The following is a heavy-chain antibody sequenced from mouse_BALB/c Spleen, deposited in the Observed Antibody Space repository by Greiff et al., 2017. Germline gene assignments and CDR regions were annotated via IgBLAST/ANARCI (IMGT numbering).Heavy chain of an antibody. Sequence: EVKLVESGGGLVQPGGSLRLSCATSGFTFTDYYMSWVRQPPGKALEWLGFIRNKANGYTTEDSASVKGRVTIASDNSQSIRYLQMNTLRAEDSATYYCARDLNYGSHWYFDVWGAGTTGTVSS. D-gene: IGHD1-2*01. V-gene: IGHV7-3*02. CDR2: IRNKANGYTT. CDR3: ARDLNYGSHWYFDV. J-gene: IGHJ1*01. CDR1: GFTFTDYY.